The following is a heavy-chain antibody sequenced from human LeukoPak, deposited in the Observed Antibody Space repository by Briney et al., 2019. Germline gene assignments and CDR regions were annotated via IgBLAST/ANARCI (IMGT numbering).Heavy chain of an antibody. CDR2: IWYDGSNK. J-gene: IGHJ4*02. CDR1: GFTFSSYG. CDR3: ARDRVKSIAARLTYYFDY. V-gene: IGHV3-33*01. Sequence: GGSLRLSCAASGFTFSSYGMHWVRQAPGKGLEWVAVIWYDGSNKYYADSVKGRFTISRDNSKNTLYLQMNSLRAEDTAVYYCARDRVKSIAARLTYYFDYWGQGTLVTVSS. D-gene: IGHD6-6*01.